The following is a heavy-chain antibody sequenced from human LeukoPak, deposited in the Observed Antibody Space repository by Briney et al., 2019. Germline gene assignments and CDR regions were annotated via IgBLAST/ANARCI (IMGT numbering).Heavy chain of an antibody. V-gene: IGHV3-74*01. Sequence: GGSLRLSCAASGFTFDDCAMHWVRQAPGKGLEWVSRINSDGSSTSYADSVKGRFTISRDNAKNTLYLQMNSLRAEDTAVYYCARVNSSSSKYFDYWGQGTLVTVSS. D-gene: IGHD6-6*01. CDR2: INSDGSST. CDR3: ARVNSSSSKYFDY. J-gene: IGHJ4*02. CDR1: GFTFDDCA.